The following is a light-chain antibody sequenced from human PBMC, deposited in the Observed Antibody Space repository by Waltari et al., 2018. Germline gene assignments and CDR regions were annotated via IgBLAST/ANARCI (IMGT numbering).Light chain of an antibody. CDR1: QGISSY. V-gene: IGKV1-9*01. CDR2: AAS. J-gene: IGKJ2*01. Sequence: DIQLTQSPSFLSASVGDRVTITCRDSQGISSYLAWYQQKPGKAPKLLIYAASTLQSGVPSRFSGSGSGTEFTLTISSLQPEDFATYYCQQLNSYLMYTFGQGTKLEIK. CDR3: QQLNSYLMYT.